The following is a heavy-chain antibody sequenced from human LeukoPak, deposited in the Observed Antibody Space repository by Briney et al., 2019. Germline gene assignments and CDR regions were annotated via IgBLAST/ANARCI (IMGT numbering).Heavy chain of an antibody. V-gene: IGHV1-69*01. CDR2: IIPTFGTA. CDR3: ARAPLLAAAGTRGFDY. J-gene: IGHJ4*02. Sequence: SVKVSCKASGGTFSSYATSWVRQAPGQGLEWMGGIIPTFGTANYAQKFQGRVTITADESTSTAYMELSSLRSEDTAVYYCARAPLLAAAGTRGFDYWGQGTLVTVSS. D-gene: IGHD6-13*01. CDR1: GGTFSSYA.